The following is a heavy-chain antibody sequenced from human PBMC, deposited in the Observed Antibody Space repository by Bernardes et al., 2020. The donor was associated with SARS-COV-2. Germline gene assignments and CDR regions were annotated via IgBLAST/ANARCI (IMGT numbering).Heavy chain of an antibody. D-gene: IGHD1-1*01. CDR2: VTSRTDGGTT. CDR1: GFTFNNAW. Sequence: GGSLRLSCAASGFTFNNAWITWVRQAPGKGLEWVGRVTSRTDGGTTDYAASVKGRFIISRDDSKNTLYLQMNSLKTEDTAVYYCVPGIGALGWGQGTLVTVSS. J-gene: IGHJ4*02. CDR3: VPGIGALG. V-gene: IGHV3-15*01.